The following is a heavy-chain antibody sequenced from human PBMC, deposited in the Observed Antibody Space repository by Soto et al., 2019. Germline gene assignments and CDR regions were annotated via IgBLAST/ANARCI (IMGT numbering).Heavy chain of an antibody. V-gene: IGHV3-66*01. CDR2: IYSGGST. CDR3: ARVHWAADY. D-gene: IGHD3-16*01. CDR1: GFTVSTKY. Sequence: GSLRLSCAASGFTVSTKYMSWVRQAPGKGLEWVSVIYSGGSTFYADSVRGRFTISRDNSKNTVNLQMNSLRAEDTAVYYCARVHWAADYWGQGTLVTVSS. J-gene: IGHJ4*02.